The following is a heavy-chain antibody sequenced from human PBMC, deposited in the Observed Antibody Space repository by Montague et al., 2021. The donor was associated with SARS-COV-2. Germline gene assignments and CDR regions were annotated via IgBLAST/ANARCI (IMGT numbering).Heavy chain of an antibody. CDR3: ARVAQLLLGNPQNLFDL. D-gene: IGHD4-23*01. CDR2: ISFDGNDR. J-gene: IGHJ5*02. V-gene: IGHV3-30-3*01. CDR1: GFSFSSYA. Sequence: SLRLSCAASGFSFSSYAMHWVRQPPGKGLEWLAVISFDGNDRYYAGSLRGRFTISRDNSKDTLYLQLTDLRSDDTGVYYCARVAQLLLGNPQNLFDLWGQGTLVTVST.